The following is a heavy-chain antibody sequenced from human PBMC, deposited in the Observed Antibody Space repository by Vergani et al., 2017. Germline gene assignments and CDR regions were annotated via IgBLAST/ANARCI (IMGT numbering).Heavy chain of an antibody. Sequence: QVQLQQWGAGLLKPSETLSLTCAVYGGSFSGYYWSWIRQPPGKGLEWIGEINHSGSTNYNPSLKSRVTISVDTSKNQFSLKLSSVTAADTAVYYWARGRVRHGYSYGYYFDYWGQGTLVTVSS. CDR2: INHSGST. D-gene: IGHD5-18*01. V-gene: IGHV4-34*01. CDR1: GGSFSGYY. CDR3: ARGRVRHGYSYGYYFDY. J-gene: IGHJ4*02.